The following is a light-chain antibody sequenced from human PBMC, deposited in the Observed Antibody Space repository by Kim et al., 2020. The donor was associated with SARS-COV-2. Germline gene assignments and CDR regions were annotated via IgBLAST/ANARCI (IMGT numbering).Light chain of an antibody. CDR2: DVN. V-gene: IGLV2-11*01. CDR3: CSYAGSYSWV. CDR1: PSDVGGYNS. J-gene: IGLJ3*02. Sequence: GQAVTISCTRTPSDVGGYNSVSWYQPHPGKVPQVLIYDVNARPSGFSDRFSASQSGNAASLTISGLQADDEADYYCCSYAGSYSWVFGGGTQLTVL.